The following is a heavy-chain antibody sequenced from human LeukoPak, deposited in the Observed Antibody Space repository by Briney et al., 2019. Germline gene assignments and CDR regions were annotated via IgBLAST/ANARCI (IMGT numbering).Heavy chain of an antibody. CDR1: GFTFSSYA. Sequence: AGKSLRLSCAASGFTFSSYAMSWVRQAPGKGLEWVSAISGSGGSTYYADSVKGRFTISRDNSKNTLYLQMNSLRAEDTAVYYCAKLEDFWSGPQYFQHWGQGTLVTVSS. D-gene: IGHD3-3*01. CDR2: ISGSGGST. CDR3: AKLEDFWSGPQYFQH. V-gene: IGHV3-23*01. J-gene: IGHJ1*01.